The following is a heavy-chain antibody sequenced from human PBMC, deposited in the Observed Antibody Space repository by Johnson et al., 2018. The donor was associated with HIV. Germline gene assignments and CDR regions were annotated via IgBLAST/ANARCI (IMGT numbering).Heavy chain of an antibody. V-gene: IGHV3-9*01. D-gene: IGHD6-19*01. CDR1: GFPFDEYA. Sequence: VESGGGVVQPGRSLRLSCAGSGFPFDEYAMHWLRQTPGKGLEWVSGVNWNGGSVDYADSVKGRFTISRDNAKNSLYLQMKSLRAEDTAFYYCGKDIEPGGGNYMAGTFELWSQGTMVTVSS. CDR3: GKDIEPGGGNYMAGTFEL. CDR2: VNWNGGSV. J-gene: IGHJ3*01.